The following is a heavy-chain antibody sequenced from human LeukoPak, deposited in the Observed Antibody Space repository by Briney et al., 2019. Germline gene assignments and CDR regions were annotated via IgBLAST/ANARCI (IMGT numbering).Heavy chain of an antibody. CDR2: INPNSGGT. V-gene: IGHV1-2*02. J-gene: IGHJ4*02. CDR3: ARAQGIAGAGTFDY. D-gene: IGHD6-19*01. CDR1: GYTFTGYY. Sequence: ASVKVSCKASGYTFTGYYMHWVRQAPGQGLEWMGWINPNSGGTNYAQKFQGRVTMTRDTSISTAYMELSRLRSDDTAVYYCARAQGIAGAGTFDYWGQGTLVTVSS.